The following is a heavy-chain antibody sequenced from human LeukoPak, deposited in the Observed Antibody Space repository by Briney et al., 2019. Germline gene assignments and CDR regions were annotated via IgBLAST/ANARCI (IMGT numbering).Heavy chain of an antibody. V-gene: IGHV3-23*01. CDR1: GFTFSSYA. CDR2: ISNSQGKT. Sequence: GGSLRLSCAASGFTFSSYAMSWVRQAPGKGLEWLSSISNSQGKTYYADSVKGRFTISRDNFENTVSLQMNSLRAEDTALYFCANDHPSFGWPAFDSWGQGTLVTVSS. CDR3: ANDHPSFGWPAFDS. D-gene: IGHD3-9*01. J-gene: IGHJ4*02.